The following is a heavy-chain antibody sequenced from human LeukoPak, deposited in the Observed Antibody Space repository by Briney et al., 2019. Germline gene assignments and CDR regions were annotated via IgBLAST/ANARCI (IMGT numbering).Heavy chain of an antibody. CDR2: IASDGSST. CDR3: ARDYGRSRDYGMDV. J-gene: IGHJ6*02. V-gene: IGHV3-74*01. CDR1: GFTFSSYW. Sequence: QAGGSLRLSCAASGFTFSSYWMNWVRQAPGKGLVWVSRIASDGSSTTYADSVKGRFTISRDNAKNTLYLQMNSLRAEDTAVYFCARDYGRSRDYGMDVWGQGTTVTVSS. D-gene: IGHD3-10*01.